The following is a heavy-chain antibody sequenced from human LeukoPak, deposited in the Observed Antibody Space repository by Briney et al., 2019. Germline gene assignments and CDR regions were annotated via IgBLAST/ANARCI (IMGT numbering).Heavy chain of an antibody. Sequence: GGSLRLSCAASGFTVSSDYMSWVRQAPGKGLEWVSLIYSGGSTYYADSVKGRFTISRDNSKNTLYLQMNSLRAEDTAVYYCARAVYDSSGSPYFDYWGQGTLVTVSS. J-gene: IGHJ4*02. CDR2: IYSGGST. D-gene: IGHD3-22*01. V-gene: IGHV3-66*01. CDR1: GFTVSSDY. CDR3: ARAVYDSSGSPYFDY.